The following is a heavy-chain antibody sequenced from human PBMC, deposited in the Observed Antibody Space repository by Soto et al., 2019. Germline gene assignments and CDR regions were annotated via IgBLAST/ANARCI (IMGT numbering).Heavy chain of an antibody. Sequence: GGSLRLSCEASGFIFTTNSMNWVRQVPGKGLQWLSSISSSGTFKSYGDSVKGRFTISRDNAKNSLFLQMNNLSGEDTGLYYCARDPPHGGTSSWDADSWGPGTLVTVAS. CDR1: GFIFTTNS. J-gene: IGHJ4*02. V-gene: IGHV3-21*01. CDR3: ARDPPHGGTSSWDADS. CDR2: ISSSGTFK. D-gene: IGHD2-15*01.